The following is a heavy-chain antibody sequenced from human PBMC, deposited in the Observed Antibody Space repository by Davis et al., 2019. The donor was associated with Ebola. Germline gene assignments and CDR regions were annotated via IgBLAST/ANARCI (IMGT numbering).Heavy chain of an antibody. Sequence: PGGSLRLSCAASGFTFSSYAMHWVRQAPGKGLEWVAVISYDGSNKYYADSVKGRFTISRDNSKNTLYLQMNSLRAEDTAVYYCARGTWLVRLSYYFDYWGQGTLVTVSS. V-gene: IGHV3-30-3*01. CDR1: GFTFSSYA. CDR2: ISYDGSNK. CDR3: ARGTWLVRLSYYFDY. D-gene: IGHD6-19*01. J-gene: IGHJ4*02.